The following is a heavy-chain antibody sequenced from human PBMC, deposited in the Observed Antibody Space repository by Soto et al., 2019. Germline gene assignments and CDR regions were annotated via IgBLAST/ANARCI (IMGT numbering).Heavy chain of an antibody. CDR1: GGSISSGDYY. Sequence: VQLQESGPGLVKPSQTLSLTCTVSGGSISSGDYYWSWIRQPPGKGLEWIGYIYYSGSTYYNPSLKSRVTISVDTSKNQFSLKLSSVTAADTAVYYCASIGITIFGVVIKGPSTRDYWGQGTLVTVSS. CDR3: ASIGITIFGVVIKGPSTRDY. V-gene: IGHV4-30-4*01. J-gene: IGHJ4*02. D-gene: IGHD3-3*01. CDR2: IYYSGST.